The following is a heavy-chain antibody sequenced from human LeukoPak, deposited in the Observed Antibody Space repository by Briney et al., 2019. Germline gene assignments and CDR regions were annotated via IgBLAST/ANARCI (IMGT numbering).Heavy chain of an antibody. Sequence: GGSLRLSCAASGYTFSNTGMSWVRQAPGKGLEWVSSISAGGASTYYADSVKGRFTISRDNSKNTLYLHMSSLRAEDTAVYYCARTRLLSYYIDVWGKGTTVTVSS. CDR1: GYTFSNTG. CDR3: ARTRLLSYYIDV. J-gene: IGHJ6*04. CDR2: ISAGGAST. D-gene: IGHD3-22*01. V-gene: IGHV3-23*01.